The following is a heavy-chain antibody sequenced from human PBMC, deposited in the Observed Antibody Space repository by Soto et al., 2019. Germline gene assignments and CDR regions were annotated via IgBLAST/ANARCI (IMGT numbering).Heavy chain of an antibody. CDR1: GFTFSSYA. D-gene: IGHD1-1*01. CDR2: ISRSGGNT. J-gene: IGHJ6*03. Sequence: GGSLRLSCAASGFTFSSYAMNWVRQAPGKGLEWVSTISRSGGNTYYADSLKGRFTISRDNSKNTLYLQMNSLRAEDTAIYYCAKDPLYNWNDEVSYYYYMDVWGKGTTVTVSS. V-gene: IGHV3-23*01. CDR3: AKDPLYNWNDEVSYYYYMDV.